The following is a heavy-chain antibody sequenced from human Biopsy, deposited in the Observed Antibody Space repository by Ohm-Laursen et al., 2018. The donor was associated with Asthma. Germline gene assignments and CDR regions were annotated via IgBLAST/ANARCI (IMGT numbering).Heavy chain of an antibody. J-gene: IGHJ4*02. CDR2: IYYIGNT. CDR1: GGSISSGAYY. D-gene: IGHD3-10*01. V-gene: IGHV4-30-4*01. CDR3: ARRGGVRRYFDY. Sequence: TLSLTCTVSGGSISSGAYYWSWVRQPPGKGLEWIGYIYYIGNTYYNPSLKSRVAISLDTSKNQFSLKLSSVTVADTAVYFCARRGGVRRYFDYWGQGTLVTVSS.